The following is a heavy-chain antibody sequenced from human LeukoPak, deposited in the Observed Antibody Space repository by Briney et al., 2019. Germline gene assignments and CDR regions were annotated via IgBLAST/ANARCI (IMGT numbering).Heavy chain of an antibody. CDR3: ARELELRFSYFDY. CDR1: GYTFTGYY. CDR2: INPNSGDT. J-gene: IGHJ4*02. D-gene: IGHD1-7*01. Sequence: ASVKVSCKASGYTFTGYYMHWVRQAPGQGLEWMGWINPNSGDTNYAQKFQGRVTMTRDTSISTAYMELSSLRSEDTAVYYCARELELRFSYFDYWGQGTLVTVSS. V-gene: IGHV1-2*02.